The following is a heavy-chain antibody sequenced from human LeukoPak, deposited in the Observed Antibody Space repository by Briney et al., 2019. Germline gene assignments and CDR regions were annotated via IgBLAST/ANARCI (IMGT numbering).Heavy chain of an antibody. J-gene: IGHJ6*02. CDR1: GFTFDTYA. CDR3: ARGGRYSYGSYYYYYGMDV. V-gene: IGHV3-21*01. Sequence: PGGSLRLSCAASGFTFDTYAMHWVRQAPGKGLEWVSSISSSSSYIYYADSVKGRFTISRDNAKNSLYLQMNSLRAEDTAVYYCARGGRYSYGSYYYYYGMDVWGQGTTVTVSS. CDR2: ISSSSSYI. D-gene: IGHD5-18*01.